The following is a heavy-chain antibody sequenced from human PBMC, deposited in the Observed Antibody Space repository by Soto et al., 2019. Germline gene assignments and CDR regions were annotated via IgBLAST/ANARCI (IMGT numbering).Heavy chain of an antibody. D-gene: IGHD6-13*01. CDR1: GFTFSSYG. CDR2: ISYDGSNK. V-gene: IGHV3-30*18. Sequence: QVQLVESGGGVVQPGRSLRLSCAASGFTFSSYGMHWVRQAPGKGLEWVAVISYDGSNKYYADSVKGRFTISRDNSKNTLYLQMNSLRAEDTAVYYCAKDASRWYYYYGRDVWGQGTTVTVSS. J-gene: IGHJ6*02. CDR3: AKDASRWYYYYGRDV.